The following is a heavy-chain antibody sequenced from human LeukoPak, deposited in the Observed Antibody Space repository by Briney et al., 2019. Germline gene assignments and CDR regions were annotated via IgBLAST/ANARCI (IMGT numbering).Heavy chain of an antibody. V-gene: IGHV4-38-2*01. J-gene: IGHJ4*02. Sequence: SETLSLTCAVSGYSISSGYYCGWIRQPPRKGLEWIGSIYHSGSTYYNPSLKSRVTISVDTSKNQFSLKLSSVTAADTSVYYCARHHPFGVVHLDYWGQGTLVTVSS. D-gene: IGHD3-3*01. CDR3: ARHHPFGVVHLDY. CDR2: IYHSGST. CDR1: GYSISSGYY.